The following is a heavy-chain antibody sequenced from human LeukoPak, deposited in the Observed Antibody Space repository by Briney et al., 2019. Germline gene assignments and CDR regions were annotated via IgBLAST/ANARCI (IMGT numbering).Heavy chain of an antibody. CDR1: GFTFSSYV. CDR3: AKHPAAGNFDY. Sequence: GGALRLSCAASGFTFSSYVMSWVRQAPGKGLEWVSIINSGGGTTYYAESVRGLFPISRDHSKSTLYLQMNSLRAVDTAIYYCAKHPAAGNFDYWGQGTLVTVSS. V-gene: IGHV3-23*01. J-gene: IGHJ4*02. CDR2: INSGGGTT.